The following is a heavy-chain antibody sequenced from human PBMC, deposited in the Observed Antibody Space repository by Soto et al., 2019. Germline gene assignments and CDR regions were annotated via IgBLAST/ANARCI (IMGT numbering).Heavy chain of an antibody. CDR1: GFSLSNARMG. D-gene: IGHD2-2*01. CDR2: IFSNDEK. Sequence: QVTLKESGPVLVKPTETLTLTCTVSGFSLSNARMGVSWIRQPPGKALEWLAHIFSNDEKSYSTSLKSRLTIGKCTSKSQVVLTMTNMDPVDTATYYCARIPGDIVLVPAADNWFDPWGQGTLFTVSS. J-gene: IGHJ5*02. V-gene: IGHV2-26*01. CDR3: ARIPGDIVLVPAADNWFDP.